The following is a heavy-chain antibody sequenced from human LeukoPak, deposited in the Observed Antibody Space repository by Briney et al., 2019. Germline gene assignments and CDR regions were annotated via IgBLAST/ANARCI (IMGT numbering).Heavy chain of an antibody. V-gene: IGHV1-18*01. J-gene: IGHJ6*04. CDR2: ISAYNGNT. Sequence: VASVKVSCKASGYTFTSYGISWVRQAPGQGLEWMGWISAYNGNTNYAQKLQGRVTMTTDTSTSTAYMELRSLRSDDTAVYYCARVGLRFLEWLLDVWGKGTTVTVSS. CDR3: ARVGLRFLEWLLDV. D-gene: IGHD3-3*01. CDR1: GYTFTSYG.